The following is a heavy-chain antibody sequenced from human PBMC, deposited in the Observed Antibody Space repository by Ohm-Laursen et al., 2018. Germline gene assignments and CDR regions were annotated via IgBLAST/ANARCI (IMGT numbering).Heavy chain of an antibody. V-gene: IGHV1-46*01. Sequence: ASVKVSCKASGYTFTSYYMHWVRQTPGQGLEWMGMINPSGGSTSYAQKFQGRFTMTSDTSTSTVYMELSSLRSEDTAVYYCARNVASGFDYWGQGTLVTVSS. D-gene: IGHD5-12*01. CDR1: GYTFTSYY. J-gene: IGHJ4*02. CDR3: ARNVASGFDY. CDR2: INPSGGST.